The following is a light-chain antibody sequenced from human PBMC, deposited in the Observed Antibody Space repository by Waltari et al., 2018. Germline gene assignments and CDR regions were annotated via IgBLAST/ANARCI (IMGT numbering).Light chain of an antibody. Sequence: DIQMTQSPSSLSASVGDRVTITCRASQSISGYLNWYQQKPGKAPKVLIYATSSLQSGVPSRFSGSGSGTDFTLTISSLQPEDFATDYCQHSYRTPPLTFGGGTKVEIK. J-gene: IGKJ4*01. V-gene: IGKV1-39*01. CDR1: QSISGY. CDR2: ATS. CDR3: QHSYRTPPLT.